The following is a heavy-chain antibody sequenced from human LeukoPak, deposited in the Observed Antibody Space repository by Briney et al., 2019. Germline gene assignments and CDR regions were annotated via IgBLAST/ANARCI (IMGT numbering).Heavy chain of an antibody. CDR1: GGSISSSSYY. CDR2: IYYSGST. D-gene: IGHD2-15*01. Sequence: PSETLSLTCTVSGGSISSSSYYWGWIRHPPGKGLEWIGIIYYSGSTYSNPSLKSRVTISVDTSKNQFSLKLSSVTAADTAVYYCASFYCSGGSCYQYYYYYYMDVWGKGTTVTISS. CDR3: ASFYCSGGSCYQYYYYYYMDV. J-gene: IGHJ6*03. V-gene: IGHV4-39*01.